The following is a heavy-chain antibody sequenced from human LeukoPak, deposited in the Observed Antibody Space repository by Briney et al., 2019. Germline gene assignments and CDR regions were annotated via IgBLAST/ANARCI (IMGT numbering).Heavy chain of an antibody. D-gene: IGHD6-13*01. J-gene: IGHJ4*02. CDR1: GASISSYY. V-gene: IGHV4-39*01. CDR2: IYYSGST. CDR3: ARGGGIAAADFDY. Sequence: SETLSLTCTVSGASISSYYWGWIRQPPGKGLEWIGSIYYSGSTYYNPSLKSRVTISVDTSKNQFSLKLSSVTAADTAVYYCARGGGIAAADFDYWGQGTLVTVSS.